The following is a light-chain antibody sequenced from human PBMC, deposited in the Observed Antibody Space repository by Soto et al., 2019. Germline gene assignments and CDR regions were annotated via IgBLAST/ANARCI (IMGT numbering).Light chain of an antibody. V-gene: IGKV3-15*01. CDR3: QRQSWPRT. CDR2: GAS. Sequence: EIVMTQSPATLSVSPGERATLSCRASQSVSSNLAWYQQQPGQAPRLLIYGASTRATGIPARFSGSGSGTEFSLTISSLQSEDFAVYYCQRQSWPRTFGQGTKVDIK. J-gene: IGKJ1*01. CDR1: QSVSSN.